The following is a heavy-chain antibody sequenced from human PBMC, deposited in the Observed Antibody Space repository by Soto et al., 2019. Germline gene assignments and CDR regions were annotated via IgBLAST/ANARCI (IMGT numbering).Heavy chain of an antibody. J-gene: IGHJ6*02. D-gene: IGHD6-19*01. V-gene: IGHV1-58*01. CDR2: IVVGSGNT. Sequence: SVKVSCKASGFTFTSSAVQWVRQARGQRLEWIGWIVVGSGNTNYAQKFQERVTITRDTSTSTAYMELSSLRSEDTAVYYCAADRVAVAGTGEVYYYGMDVWGQGTTVTVSS. CDR1: GFTFTSSA. CDR3: AADRVAVAGTGEVYYYGMDV.